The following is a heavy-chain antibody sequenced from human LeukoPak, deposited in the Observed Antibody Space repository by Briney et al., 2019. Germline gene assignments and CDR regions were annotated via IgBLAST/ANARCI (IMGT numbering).Heavy chain of an antibody. CDR2: IYSGGST. CDR3: AKDSGTYFGNFDY. Sequence: GGSLRLSCAASGFIFSSYAMSWVRQAPGKGLEWVSVIYSGGSTYYADSVKGRFTISRDNSKNTLYLQMNSLRAEDTAVYYCAKDSGTYFGNFDYWGQGTLVTVSS. CDR1: GFIFSSYA. J-gene: IGHJ4*02. V-gene: IGHV3-66*01. D-gene: IGHD1-26*01.